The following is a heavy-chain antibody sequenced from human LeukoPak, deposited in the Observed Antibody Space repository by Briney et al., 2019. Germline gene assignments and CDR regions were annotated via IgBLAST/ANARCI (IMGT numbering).Heavy chain of an antibody. J-gene: IGHJ4*02. CDR1: GFTFNNYA. CDR2: IYSGGST. V-gene: IGHV3-53*01. CDR3: ARDRGRYSSGYFDY. D-gene: IGHD6-25*01. Sequence: PGGSLRLSCAASGFTFNNYALSWVRQAPGKGLEWVSVIYSGGSTYYADSVKGRFTISRDNSKNTLYLQMNSLRAEDTAVYYCARDRGRYSSGYFDYWGQGTLVTVSS.